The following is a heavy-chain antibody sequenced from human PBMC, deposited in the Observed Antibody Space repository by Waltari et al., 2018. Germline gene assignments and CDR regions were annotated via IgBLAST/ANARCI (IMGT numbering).Heavy chain of an antibody. J-gene: IGHJ4*02. Sequence: EVQLLESGGGFLKPGWSLRLSCAASGFTFSDYAMAWVRQPPGKGLAWVSTICGSCGNTHDADSGKGRVTSTRDNCKNTLSLQRNDRRVEDTAIYFCARDVGDSPFFGSWGQGTLVTVSS. CDR2: ICGSCGNT. V-gene: IGHV3-23*01. CDR3: ARDVGDSPFFGS. D-gene: IGHD2-21*02. CDR1: GFTFSDYA.